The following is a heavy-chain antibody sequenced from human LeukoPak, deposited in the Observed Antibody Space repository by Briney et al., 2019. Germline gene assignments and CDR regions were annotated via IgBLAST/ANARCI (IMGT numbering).Heavy chain of an antibody. D-gene: IGHD2-21*01. CDR1: GFTFSSYA. CDR2: ISGTGSST. J-gene: IGHJ6*04. Sequence: GGSLRISCAASGFTFSSYALNWVRQAPGKGLEWVSGISGTGSSTYYADSVKGRFTISRDSSKNTLYLQMNSLRAEDTAVYYCARELLGMDVWGKGTTVTVSS. CDR3: ARELLGMDV. V-gene: IGHV3-23*01.